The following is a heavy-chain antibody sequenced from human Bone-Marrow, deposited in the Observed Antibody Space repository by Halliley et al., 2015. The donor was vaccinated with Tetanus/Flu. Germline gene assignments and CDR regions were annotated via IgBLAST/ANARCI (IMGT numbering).Heavy chain of an antibody. V-gene: IGHV3-64*01. CDR2: ISSNGGST. Sequence: SLRLSCAASGFTFSSYAMHWVRQAPGKGLEYVSAISSNGGSTSYANSVKGRFTISRDNSKNTLYLQMNSLRAEDTAVYYCARDSFEYCSGGSCYGPGYWGQGTLVTVSS. D-gene: IGHD2-15*01. CDR1: GFTFSSYA. CDR3: ARDSFEYCSGGSCYGPGY. J-gene: IGHJ4*02.